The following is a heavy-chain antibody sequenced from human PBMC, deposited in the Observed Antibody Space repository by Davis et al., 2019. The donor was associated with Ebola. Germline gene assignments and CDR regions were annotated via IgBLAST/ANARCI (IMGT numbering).Heavy chain of an antibody. D-gene: IGHD3-22*01. J-gene: IGHJ4*02. Sequence: MPSETLSLTCAVSGGSISSSTWWSWVRQSPGKGLEWIGEIYPSGNTNYNPSLKSRVTISVDTPKNLFSLKLTSVTAADTAVYYCARGDSYYDPSGYYAGPEAPDHWGQGTLVSVSS. CDR3: ARGDSYYDPSGYYAGPEAPDH. CDR2: IYPSGNT. CDR1: GGSISSSTW. V-gene: IGHV4-4*02.